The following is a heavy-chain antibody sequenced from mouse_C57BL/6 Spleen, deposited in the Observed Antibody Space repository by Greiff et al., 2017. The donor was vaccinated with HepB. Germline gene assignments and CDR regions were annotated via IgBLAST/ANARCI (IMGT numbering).Heavy chain of an antibody. V-gene: IGHV1-80*01. D-gene: IGHD1-2*01. Sequence: VQLQESGAELVKPGASVKISCKASGYAFSSYWMNWVKQRPGKGLEWIGQIYPGDGDTNYNGKFKGKATLTADKSSSTAYMQLSSLTSEDSAVYFCARSGGDGAWFAYWGQGTLVTVSA. CDR2: IYPGDGDT. J-gene: IGHJ3*01. CDR1: GYAFSSYW. CDR3: ARSGGDGAWFAY.